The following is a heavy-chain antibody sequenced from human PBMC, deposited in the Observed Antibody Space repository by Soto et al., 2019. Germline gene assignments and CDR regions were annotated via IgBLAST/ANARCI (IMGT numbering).Heavy chain of an antibody. CDR3: ARSLYDFWSGYFDY. Sequence: ASETLSLTCAVSGGSISSSNWWSWVRQPPGKGLEWIGEIYHSGSTNYNPSLKSRVTISVDKSKNQFSLKLSSVTAADTAVYYCARSLYDFWSGYFDYWGQGTLVTVSS. CDR1: GGSISSSNW. J-gene: IGHJ4*02. D-gene: IGHD3-3*01. CDR2: IYHSGST. V-gene: IGHV4-4*02.